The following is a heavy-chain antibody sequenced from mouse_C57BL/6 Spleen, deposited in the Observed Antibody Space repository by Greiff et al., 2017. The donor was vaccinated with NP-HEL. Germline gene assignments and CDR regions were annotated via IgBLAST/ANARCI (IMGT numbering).Heavy chain of an antibody. V-gene: IGHV2-2*01. CDR1: GFSLTSYG. CDR2: IWSGGST. J-gene: IGHJ4*01. CDR3: DRKVITTVVANGAMDY. D-gene: IGHD1-1*01. Sequence: QVQLKQSGPGLVQPSQSLSITCTVSGFSLTSYGVHWVRQSPGKGLEWLGVIWSGGSTDYNAAFISRLSISKDNSKSQVFIKMNSMQADDTDIYDCDRKVITTVVANGAMDYWGQGTSVTVAS.